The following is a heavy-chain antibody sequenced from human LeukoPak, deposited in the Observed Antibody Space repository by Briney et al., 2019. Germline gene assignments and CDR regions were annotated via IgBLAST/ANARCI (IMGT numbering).Heavy chain of an antibody. CDR2: TSDRGDYT. J-gene: IGHJ4*02. D-gene: IGHD1-26*01. Sequence: GGSLRLSCAASGFTFTSYSMSWVRQAPGKGLEWVSGTSDRGDYTYYADSVKGRFTISGDNSKNTLYLQMNSLRAEDTALYFCAKKAQYNGNYPLDYWGQGTLVTVFS. CDR1: GFTFTSYS. V-gene: IGHV3-23*01. CDR3: AKKAQYNGNYPLDY.